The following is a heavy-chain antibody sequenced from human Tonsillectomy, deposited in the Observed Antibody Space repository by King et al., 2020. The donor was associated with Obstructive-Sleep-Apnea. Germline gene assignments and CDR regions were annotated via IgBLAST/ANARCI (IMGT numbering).Heavy chain of an antibody. CDR3: ARENSLLWFGELFPWFDP. D-gene: IGHD3-10*01. V-gene: IGHV3-48*01. Sequence: VQLVESGGGLVQPGGSLRLSCAASGFTFSSYSMNWVRQAPGKGLEWVSYISSSSTIYYADSVKGRFTISRDNAKNSLYLQMNSLRAEDTAVYYCARENSLLWFGELFPWFDPWGQGTLVTVSS. J-gene: IGHJ5*02. CDR2: ISSSSTI. CDR1: GFTFSSYS.